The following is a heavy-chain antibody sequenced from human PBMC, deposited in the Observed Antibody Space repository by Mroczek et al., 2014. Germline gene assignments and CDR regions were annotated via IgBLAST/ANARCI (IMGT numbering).Heavy chain of an antibody. V-gene: IGHV4-39*01. D-gene: IGHD3-3*01. CDR3: AAQTGRFLEWLPXYNWFDP. J-gene: IGHJ5*02. CDR1: GGSISSSSYY. CDR2: IYYSGST. Sequence: VQLLESGPGLVKPSETLSLTCTVSGGSISSSSYYWGWIRQPPGKGLEWIGSIYYSGSTYYNPSLKSRVTISVDTSKNQFSLKLSSVTAADTAVYYCAAQTGRFLEWLPXYNWFDPWGQGTLVTVSS.